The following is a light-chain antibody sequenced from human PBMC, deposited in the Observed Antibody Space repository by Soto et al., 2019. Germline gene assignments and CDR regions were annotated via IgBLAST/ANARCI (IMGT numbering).Light chain of an antibody. CDR2: LGS. CDR1: QSLLHSNGYNY. V-gene: IGKV2-28*01. Sequence: EIVMTQSPLSLPVIPGEPASISCRSSQSLLHSNGYNYLDWYLQKPGQSPQLLISLGSNRASGVPDRFSGSGSGTDFTLKISRVEAEDVGIYYCMQSIQTPLTFGGGTKVEIK. J-gene: IGKJ4*01. CDR3: MQSIQTPLT.